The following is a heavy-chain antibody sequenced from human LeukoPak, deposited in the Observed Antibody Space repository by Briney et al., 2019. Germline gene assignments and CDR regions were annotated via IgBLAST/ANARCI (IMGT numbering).Heavy chain of an antibody. Sequence: SETLSLTCTVSGGSISCYYWSWIRQPPGKGLEWIGYIHYSGSTNYNPSLKSRVTISADTSRNQFSLKLSSVAAADTAVYYCARGGYSYGARGDFDYWGQGTLVTVSS. CDR1: GGSISCYY. CDR3: ARGGYSYGARGDFDY. CDR2: IHYSGST. J-gene: IGHJ4*02. V-gene: IGHV4-59*01. D-gene: IGHD5-18*01.